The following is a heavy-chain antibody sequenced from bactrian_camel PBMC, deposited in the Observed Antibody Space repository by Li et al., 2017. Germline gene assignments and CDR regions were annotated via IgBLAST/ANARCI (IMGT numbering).Heavy chain of an antibody. Sequence: HVQLVESGGGSVQAGGSLRLSCAFSGYAYSAHCMGWFRQAPGKEREGVAQINIDRSTTYADSVKGRFTISKDNAKNTLYLQMNGLKPEDTAMYYCAADPGGCSYSLKEADFAYWGQGTQVTVS. V-gene: IGHV3S53*01. CDR2: INIDRST. CDR1: GYAYSAHC. D-gene: IGHD2*01. J-gene: IGHJ6*01. CDR3: AADPGGCSYSLKEADFAY.